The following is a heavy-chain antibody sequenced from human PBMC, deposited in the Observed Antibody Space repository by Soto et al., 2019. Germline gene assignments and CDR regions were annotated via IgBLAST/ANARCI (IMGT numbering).Heavy chain of an antibody. CDR2: IYHSGST. Sequence: QVQLQESGPGLVKPSGTLSLTCAVSGDSISSSYWWSWVRQSPGKGLEWIGEIYHSGSTNYNPSFKSRLTISVDKSKNQFSLRLNSMTAADTAVYYCARGIGSGWYVGYWGRGTLVTVSS. CDR3: ARGIGSGWYVGY. J-gene: IGHJ4*02. D-gene: IGHD6-19*01. V-gene: IGHV4-4*02. CDR1: GDSISSSYW.